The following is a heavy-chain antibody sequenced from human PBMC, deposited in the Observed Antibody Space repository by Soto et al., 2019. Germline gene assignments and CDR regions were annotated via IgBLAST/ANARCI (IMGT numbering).Heavy chain of an antibody. CDR1: GFTFNSYV. J-gene: IGHJ4*02. V-gene: IGHV3-23*01. CDR3: ARGRYLDSSDYWVANLPFDH. CDR2: ISRSGRGSA. Sequence: EVQLLESGGALVQPGGSLRLSCAASGFTFNSYVMTWVRQAPGEGLEWVSSISRSGRGSAYYADSVKGRFAISRDNSENTLFLHMNNLRDEETALYYCARGRYLDSSDYWVANLPFDHWGLGTLVTVSS. D-gene: IGHD3-22*01.